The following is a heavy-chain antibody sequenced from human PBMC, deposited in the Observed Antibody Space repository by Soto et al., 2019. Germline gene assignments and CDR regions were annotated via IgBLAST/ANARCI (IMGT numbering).Heavy chain of an antibody. CDR2: ISSGSSYI. Sequence: LRLSCAASGFTFSTYTMNWVRQAPGKGLEWISSISSGSSYIYYAGSVKGRFTISRDNAKNSLFLQMNSLRADDTAVYYCARDILSGGAYPDSWGQGTKVTVSS. CDR1: GFTFSTYT. CDR3: ARDILSGGAYPDS. D-gene: IGHD3-10*01. V-gene: IGHV3-21*01. J-gene: IGHJ5*01.